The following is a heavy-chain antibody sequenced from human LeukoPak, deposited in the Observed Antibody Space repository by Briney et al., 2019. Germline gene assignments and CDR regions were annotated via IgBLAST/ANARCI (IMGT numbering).Heavy chain of an antibody. Sequence: PGGSLRLSCAASGFTFSGYGMHWVRLAPGKGLEWVAVIWYDGSNKYYADSVKGRFTISRDNSKNTLYLQMNSLRAEDTAVYYCARVLYSSGWYDWFDPWGQGPLVTVSS. J-gene: IGHJ5*02. CDR1: GFTFSGYG. CDR3: ARVLYSSGWYDWFDP. V-gene: IGHV3-33*01. CDR2: IWYDGSNK. D-gene: IGHD6-19*01.